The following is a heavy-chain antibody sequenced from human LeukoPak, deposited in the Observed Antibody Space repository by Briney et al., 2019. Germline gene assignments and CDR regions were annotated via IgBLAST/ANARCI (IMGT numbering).Heavy chain of an antibody. V-gene: IGHV3-71*01. Sequence: GGSLRLSCAASGFTFSSYSMNWVRQAPGKGLEWVGFIRSKTYGGTTEYAASVKGRFTISRDNAKNSLYLQMNSLRAEDTAVYYCVRDTGYCTSNSCLHFYYYMDVWGKGTTVTVSS. CDR3: VRDTGYCTSNSCLHFYYYMDV. CDR2: IRSKTYGGTT. D-gene: IGHD2-2*01. CDR1: GFTFSSYS. J-gene: IGHJ6*03.